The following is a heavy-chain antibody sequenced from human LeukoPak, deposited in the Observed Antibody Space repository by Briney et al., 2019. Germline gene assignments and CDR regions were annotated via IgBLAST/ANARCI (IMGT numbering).Heavy chain of an antibody. Sequence: PGGSLRLSCAASGFTFSSYAMSWIRQAPGKGLEWVSGISGSGGSTYYADSVKGRCTISRDNSKNTLYLQMNSLRAEDAALYYCARDPTSSRLGYWGQGTLVTVSS. CDR2: ISGSGGST. V-gene: IGHV3-23*01. J-gene: IGHJ4*02. CDR3: ARDPTSSRLGY. D-gene: IGHD6-13*01. CDR1: GFTFSSYA.